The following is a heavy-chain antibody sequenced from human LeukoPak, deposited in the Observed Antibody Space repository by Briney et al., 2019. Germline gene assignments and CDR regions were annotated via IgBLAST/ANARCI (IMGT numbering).Heavy chain of an antibody. V-gene: IGHV3-48*04. CDR1: GFTFSSYA. CDR3: ARDPTYVGYYFDY. J-gene: IGHJ4*02. D-gene: IGHD3-10*02. Sequence: GGSLRLSCAASGFTFSSYAMSWVRQAPGKGLEWVSYISSSGSTIYYADSVKGRFTISRDNAKNSLYLQMNSPRAEDTAVYYCARDPTYVGYYFDYWGQGTLVTVSS. CDR2: ISSSGSTI.